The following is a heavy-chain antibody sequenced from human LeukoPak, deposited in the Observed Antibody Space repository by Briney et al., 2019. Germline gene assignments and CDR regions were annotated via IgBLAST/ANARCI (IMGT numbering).Heavy chain of an antibody. J-gene: IGHJ4*02. Sequence: PSETLSLXCAVSGYSISSGYYWGWIRQPPGKGLEWIGSIYHSGSTYYNPSLKSRVTISVDTSKNQFSLKLSSVTAADTAVYYCASTRDGYKYRAFDYWGQGTLVTVSS. CDR2: IYHSGST. CDR1: GYSISSGYY. D-gene: IGHD5-24*01. CDR3: ASTRDGYKYRAFDY. V-gene: IGHV4-38-2*01.